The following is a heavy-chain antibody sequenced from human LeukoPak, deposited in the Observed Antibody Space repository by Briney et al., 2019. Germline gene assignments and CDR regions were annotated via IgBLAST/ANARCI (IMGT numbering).Heavy chain of an antibody. Sequence: GGSLRLSCAASGFTFSNYAMSWVRQAPGKGLEWVANIKQDGSEKYYVDSVKGRFTISRDNAKNSLYLQMNSLRAEDTAVYYCASEYSSGFYDYWGQGTLVTVSS. D-gene: IGHD6-19*01. J-gene: IGHJ4*02. V-gene: IGHV3-7*01. CDR3: ASEYSSGFYDY. CDR1: GFTFSNYA. CDR2: IKQDGSEK.